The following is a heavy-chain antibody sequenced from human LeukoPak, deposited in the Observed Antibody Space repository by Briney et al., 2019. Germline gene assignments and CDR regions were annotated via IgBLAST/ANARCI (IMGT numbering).Heavy chain of an antibody. CDR2: IYTGDNT. J-gene: IGHJ4*02. CDR1: GFTVSSNY. V-gene: IGHV3-66*01. Sequence: GGSLRLSCAASGFTVSSNYMNWVRQAPGKGLEWVSIIYTGDNTFYADSVKGRFTISRDNSKNTLYLQMNSLRAEDTAVYYCAKDDSSGYYYSDYWGQGTLVTVSS. D-gene: IGHD3-22*01. CDR3: AKDDSSGYYYSDY.